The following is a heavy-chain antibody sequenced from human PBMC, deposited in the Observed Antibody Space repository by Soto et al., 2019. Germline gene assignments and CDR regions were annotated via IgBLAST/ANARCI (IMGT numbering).Heavy chain of an antibody. CDR2: IYYSGST. Sequence: PSETLSLTCTVSGGSISSSSYYWGWIRQPPGKGLEWIGSIYYSGSTYYNPSLKSRVTISVDTSKNQFSLKLSSVTAADTAVYYCARHPDYPDAFDIWGQGTMVTVS. CDR3: ARHPDYPDAFDI. CDR1: GGSISSSSYY. D-gene: IGHD4-17*01. J-gene: IGHJ3*02. V-gene: IGHV4-39*01.